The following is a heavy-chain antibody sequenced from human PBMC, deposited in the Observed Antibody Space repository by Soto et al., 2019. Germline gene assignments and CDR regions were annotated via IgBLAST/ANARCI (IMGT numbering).Heavy chain of an antibody. CDR2: IYPNDADT. CDR1: GYSFTYYW. D-gene: IGHD2-2*01. CDR3: ARVPSVVTPGNDYFGVDV. J-gene: IGHJ6*02. V-gene: IGHV5-51*01. Sequence: EVRLAQSGGEVKKPGESLKISCKGSGYSFTYYWIAWVRQRPGKDLEWMWIIYPNDADTRYNPSFQGQVTISADKSTSTAYLQWTSLKTSDTAMYYCARVPSVVTPGNDYFGVDVWGQGTTVIVSS.